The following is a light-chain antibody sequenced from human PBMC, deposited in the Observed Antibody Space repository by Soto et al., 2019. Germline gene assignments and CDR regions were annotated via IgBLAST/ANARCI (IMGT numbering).Light chain of an antibody. CDR3: QQYNNCHCP. CDR1: QDINSN. CDR2: RAS. V-gene: IGKV3-15*01. Sequence: DIVMTQSPATLSVSPGESATLSCRASQDINSNLAWFQQKPGKAPRLLIYRASTRATGIPARFSGSESGTEFTLTISSLQPEDFALYYCQQYNNCHCPFGRGTKVEIK. J-gene: IGKJ1*01.